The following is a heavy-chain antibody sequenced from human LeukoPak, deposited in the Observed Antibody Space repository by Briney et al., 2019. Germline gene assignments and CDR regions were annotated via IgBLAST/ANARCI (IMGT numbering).Heavy chain of an antibody. CDR2: INPNSGGT. Sequence: ASVKVSCKASGYTFTGYYMHWVRQATGQGLEWMGWINPNSGGTNYAQKLQGRVTMTTDTSTSTAYMELSRLRSDDTAVYYCARARRVGATPGYWGQGTLVTVSS. CDR1: GYTFTGYY. D-gene: IGHD1-26*01. J-gene: IGHJ4*02. CDR3: ARARRVGATPGY. V-gene: IGHV1-2*02.